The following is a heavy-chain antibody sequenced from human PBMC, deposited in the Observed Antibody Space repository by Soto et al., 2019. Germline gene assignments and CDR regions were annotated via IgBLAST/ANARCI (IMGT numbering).Heavy chain of an antibody. CDR3: ARFMMYYDSSGLAVFPNYFDY. CDR1: GFTVSSNY. CDR2: IYSGGST. V-gene: IGHV3-53*02. D-gene: IGHD3-22*01. Sequence: EVQLVETGGGLIQPGGSLRLSCAASGFTVSSNYMSWVRQAPGKGLEWVSVIYSGGSTYYADSVKGRFTISRDNSKNTLYLQMNSLRAEDTAVYYCARFMMYYDSSGLAVFPNYFDYWGQGTLVTVSS. J-gene: IGHJ4*02.